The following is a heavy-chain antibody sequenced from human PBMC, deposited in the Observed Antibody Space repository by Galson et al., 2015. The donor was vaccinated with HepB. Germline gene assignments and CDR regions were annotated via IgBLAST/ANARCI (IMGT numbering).Heavy chain of an antibody. CDR1: GFTFSNAW. Sequence: SLRLSCAASGFTFSNAWMSWVRQAPGKGLEWVSRINSDGNTIDYADSVRGRFTISRDNAKNTLYLQMSSLRADDTAIYYCARAGNYRFDFWGQGTLVTVSS. J-gene: IGHJ4*02. V-gene: IGHV3-74*01. CDR3: ARAGNYRFDF. CDR2: INSDGNTI. D-gene: IGHD3-3*01.